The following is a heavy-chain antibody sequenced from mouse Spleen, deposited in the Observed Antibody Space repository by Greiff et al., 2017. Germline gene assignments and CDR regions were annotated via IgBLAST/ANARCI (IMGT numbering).Heavy chain of an antibody. J-gene: IGHJ4*01. D-gene: IGHD2-4*01. CDR1: GFTFSSFG. V-gene: IGHV5-17*02. CDR3: ARNDYGAMDY. CDR2: ISSGSSTI. Sequence: DVKLQESGGGLVQPGGSRKLSCAASGFTFSSFGMHWVRQAPEKGLEWVAYISSGSSTIYYADTVKGRFTISRDNPKNTLFLQMTSLRSEDTAMYYCARNDYGAMDYWGQGTSVTVSS.